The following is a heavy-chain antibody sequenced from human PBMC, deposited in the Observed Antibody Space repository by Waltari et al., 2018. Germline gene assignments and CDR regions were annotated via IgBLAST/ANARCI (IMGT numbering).Heavy chain of an antibody. D-gene: IGHD3-22*01. CDR1: GFTLSSYW. CDR2: RKKDGMEE. V-gene: IGHV3-7*01. Sequence: EVQLVESGGGLVQPGGSLRLSCAASGFTLSSYWMRWVRQAPGKGLDWVANRKKDGMEEYYVDSVRGRFTISRDNAKNSLYLQMNSLRPEDTAVYYCARDQWFAFDIWGQGTMVTVSS. CDR3: ARDQWFAFDI. J-gene: IGHJ3*02.